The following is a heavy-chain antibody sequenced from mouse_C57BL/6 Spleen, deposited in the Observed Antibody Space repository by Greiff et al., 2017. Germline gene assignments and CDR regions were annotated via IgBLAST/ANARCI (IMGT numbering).Heavy chain of an antibody. V-gene: IGHV1-18*01. Sequence: VQLQQSGPELVKPGASVKIPCKASGYTFTDYNMDWVKQTPGKSLEWIGDINPNTGGTVYKQKFKGKATLTVDKSSSTAYMELRSLTSEDTGVYYCTIYYADEGGWFADWGQGTLVTVSA. CDR2: INPNTGGT. J-gene: IGHJ3*01. CDR3: TIYYADEGGWFAD. D-gene: IGHD2-1*01. CDR1: GYTFTDYN.